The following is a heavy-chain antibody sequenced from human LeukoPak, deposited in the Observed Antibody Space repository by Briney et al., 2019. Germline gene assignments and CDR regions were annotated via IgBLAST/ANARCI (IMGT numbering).Heavy chain of an antibody. CDR2: ISSSSSYI. CDR1: GFTFSSYS. V-gene: IGHV3-21*04. CDR3: AKADYDFWSGFDY. D-gene: IGHD3-3*01. J-gene: IGHJ4*02. Sequence: PGGSLRLSCAASGFTFSSYSMNWVRQAPGKGLEWVSSISSSSSYIYYADSVKGRFTISRDNAKNTLYLQMNSLRAEDTAVYYCAKADYDFWSGFDYWGQGTLVTVSS.